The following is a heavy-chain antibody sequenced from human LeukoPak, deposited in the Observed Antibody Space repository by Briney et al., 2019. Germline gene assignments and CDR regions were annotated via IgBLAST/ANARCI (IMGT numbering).Heavy chain of an antibody. V-gene: IGHV3-7*01. D-gene: IGHD2-15*01. CDR2: IKQDESEK. Sequence: GGSLRLSCAASGFTFSNYWMSWVRQAPGKGLEWVANIKQDESEKFYVDSVKGRFSISRDKAGDSLYLQMNSLRVEDTAVYYCARGGSFSSLYGISWDYWGQGALVTVSS. CDR3: ARGGSFSSLYGISWDY. J-gene: IGHJ4*02. CDR1: GFTFSNYW.